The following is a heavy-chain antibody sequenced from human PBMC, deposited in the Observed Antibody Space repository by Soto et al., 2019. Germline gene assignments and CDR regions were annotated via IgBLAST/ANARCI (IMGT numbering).Heavy chain of an antibody. CDR2: ISDTT. Sequence: PGWSLRLSCASSVFTFINFAFSWVRQAPGKGLEWVSAISDTTYYAGSVKGRVTISRDNSVNTVFLQMNSLRAGDTAVYYCAKAYRAVAGNYFDHWGQGTLVTVSS. J-gene: IGHJ4*02. CDR1: VFTFINFA. V-gene: IGHV3-23*01. D-gene: IGHD6-19*01. CDR3: AKAYRAVAGNYFDH.